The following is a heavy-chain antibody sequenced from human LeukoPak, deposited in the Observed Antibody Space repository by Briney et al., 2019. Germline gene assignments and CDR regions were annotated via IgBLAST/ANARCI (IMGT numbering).Heavy chain of an antibody. Sequence: PGGSLRLSCAASGFTFSSYGMHWVRQASGKGLEWVAVISYDGSNKYYADSVKGRFTISRDNSKNTLYLQMNSLRAEDTAVYYCAKDRADYGGNSPLYYYGMDVWGQGTTVTVSS. CDR1: GFTFSSYG. V-gene: IGHV3-30*18. D-gene: IGHD4-23*01. CDR2: ISYDGSNK. J-gene: IGHJ6*02. CDR3: AKDRADYGGNSPLYYYGMDV.